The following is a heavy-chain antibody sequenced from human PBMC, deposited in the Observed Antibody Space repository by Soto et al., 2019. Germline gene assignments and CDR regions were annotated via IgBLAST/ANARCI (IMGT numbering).Heavy chain of an antibody. CDR3: AGAAYGGSTLFYY. CDR1: GDSISSGYF. J-gene: IGHJ4*02. V-gene: IGHV4-38-2*01. D-gene: IGHD6-13*01. Sequence: PSETLSLTCAVSGDSISSGYFWVWIRQPPGKGLEWIGAIYHSGSTYYNPSLKSRVTISVDTSTNQFSLKLSSVTAADTAVYYCAGAAYGGSTLFYYWGQGSMVIVSS. CDR2: IYHSGST.